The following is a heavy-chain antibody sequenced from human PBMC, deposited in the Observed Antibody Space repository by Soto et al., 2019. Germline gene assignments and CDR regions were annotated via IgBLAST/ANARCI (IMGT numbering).Heavy chain of an antibody. V-gene: IGHV3-30*18. D-gene: IGHD3-10*02. J-gene: IGHJ3*02. Sequence: PVGSMRHSSAAAGFTFSSHGMHWVSQATGKGLEWVAVISYDGSNKYYADSVKGRFTISRDNSKNTLYLQMNSLRAEDTAVYYCAKVFVDSRDAFDIWGQGTMVTVSS. CDR1: GFTFSSHG. CDR2: ISYDGSNK. CDR3: AKVFVDSRDAFDI.